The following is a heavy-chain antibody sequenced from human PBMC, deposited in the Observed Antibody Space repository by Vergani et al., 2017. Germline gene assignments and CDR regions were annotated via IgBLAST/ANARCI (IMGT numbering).Heavy chain of an antibody. CDR3: ARVNTETNGQLYYYYYMDV. CDR2: LDHTGRP. CDR1: GGSFTSYH. Sequence: QVQLQQWGGGLLKPSETLSLTCVVNGGSFTSYHWTWIRQSPGEGLEWVGDLDHTGRPDYNPSLKSRLTMSVDKSRNQFSLTLNSVTATDTAIYFCARVNTETNGQLYYYYYMDVWGQGTAVTVS. J-gene: IGHJ6*03. D-gene: IGHD4-11*01. V-gene: IGHV4-34*01.